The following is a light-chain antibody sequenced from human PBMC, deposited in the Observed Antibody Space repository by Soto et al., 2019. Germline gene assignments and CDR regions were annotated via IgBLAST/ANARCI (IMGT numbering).Light chain of an antibody. Sequence: ERVMTQSPATMSVSPGERATLSCRASQSVSSNLAWYQQKFGQAPRLLIYGASTRATGIPARFSGSGSGTEFTLTISSLQSEDFAVYYCQQYNNWPWWTFGQGTKLEIK. V-gene: IGKV3-15*01. CDR3: QQYNNWPWWT. CDR1: QSVSSN. J-gene: IGKJ2*02. CDR2: GAS.